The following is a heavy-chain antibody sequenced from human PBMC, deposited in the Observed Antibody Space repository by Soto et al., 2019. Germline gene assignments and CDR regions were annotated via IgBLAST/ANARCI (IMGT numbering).Heavy chain of an antibody. CDR3: ARDRYSSGWMGYDYYYGVDV. CDR2: MNPNSGNT. V-gene: IGHV1-8*01. CDR1: GYTFTSYD. Sequence: ASVKVSCKASGYTFTSYDINWVRQATGQGLEWMGWMNPNSGNTGYAQKFQGRVTMTRNTSISTAYMELSSLRSEDTAVYYCARDRYSSGWMGYDYYYGVDVWGQGTTVTVSS. D-gene: IGHD6-19*01. J-gene: IGHJ6*02.